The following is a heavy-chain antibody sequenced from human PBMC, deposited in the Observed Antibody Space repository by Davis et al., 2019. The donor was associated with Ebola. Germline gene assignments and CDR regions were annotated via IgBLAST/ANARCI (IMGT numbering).Heavy chain of an antibody. D-gene: IGHD3-9*01. CDR3: ARAPNYDVLTGTSSYYFDY. CDR2: VSGFNTNT. J-gene: IGHJ4*02. Sequence: ASVKVSCKSSRYTFTSYGLVWVRQAPGLGLEWMGWVSGFNTNTNFAQKFQGRFTVSKDTSTNTAYMDLRSLTSDDTAIYYCARAPNYDVLTGTSSYYFDYWGQGTLVTVSS. V-gene: IGHV1-18*04. CDR1: RYTFTSYG.